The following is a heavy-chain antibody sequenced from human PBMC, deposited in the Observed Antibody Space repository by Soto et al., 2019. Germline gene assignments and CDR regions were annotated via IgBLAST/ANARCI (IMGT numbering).Heavy chain of an antibody. D-gene: IGHD3-3*01. Sequence: PSETLSLTCTVSGGSISSYYWSWIRQPPGKGLEWIGYIYYSGSTNYNPSLKSRVTISVDTSKNQVSLKLSSVTAADSGVYYCARHPRPGSGYYFYYYYYMDVWGKGTTVTVSS. CDR3: ARHPRPGSGYYFYYYYYMDV. J-gene: IGHJ6*03. CDR1: GGSISSYY. V-gene: IGHV4-59*01. CDR2: IYYSGST.